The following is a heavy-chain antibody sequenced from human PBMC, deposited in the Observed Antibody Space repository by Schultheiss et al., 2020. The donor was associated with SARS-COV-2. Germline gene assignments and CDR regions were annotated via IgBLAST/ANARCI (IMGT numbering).Heavy chain of an antibody. CDR1: GGTFSSYA. V-gene: IGHV1-69*04. D-gene: IGHD6-19*01. CDR3: AVGGGIAVAGYYGMDV. Sequence: KISCKASGGTFSSYAISWVRQAPGQGLEWMGRIIPILGIANYAQKFQGRVTITADKSTSTAYMELSSLRSEDTAVYYCAVGGGIAVAGYYGMDVWGQGTTVTVSS. J-gene: IGHJ6*02. CDR2: IIPILGIA.